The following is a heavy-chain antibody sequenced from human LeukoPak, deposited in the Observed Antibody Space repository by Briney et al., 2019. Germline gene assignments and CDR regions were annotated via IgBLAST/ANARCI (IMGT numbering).Heavy chain of an antibody. J-gene: IGHJ5*02. Sequence: ASVKVSCKASGGTFSSYAISWVRQAPGQGLEWMGWISAYNGNTNYAQKLQGRVTMTTDTSTSTAYMELRSLRSDDTAVYYCARVLYLVQYWFDPWGQGTLVTVSS. CDR2: ISAYNGNT. V-gene: IGHV1-18*01. CDR3: ARVLYLVQYWFDP. CDR1: GGTFSSYA. D-gene: IGHD3-3*01.